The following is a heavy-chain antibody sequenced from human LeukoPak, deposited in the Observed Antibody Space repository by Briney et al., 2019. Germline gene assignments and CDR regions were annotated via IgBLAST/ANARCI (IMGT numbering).Heavy chain of an antibody. CDR1: GGTFSSYA. J-gene: IGHJ4*02. CDR2: IIPIFGTA. D-gene: IGHD2-15*01. Sequence: SVKVSCKASGGTFSSYAISWVRQAPGQGLEWIGRIIPIFGTANYAQKFQGRVTITADKSTSTAYMELSSLRSEDTAVYYCARGGYCSGGSCYPIDYWGQGTLVTVSS. CDR3: ARGGYCSGGSCYPIDY. V-gene: IGHV1-69*06.